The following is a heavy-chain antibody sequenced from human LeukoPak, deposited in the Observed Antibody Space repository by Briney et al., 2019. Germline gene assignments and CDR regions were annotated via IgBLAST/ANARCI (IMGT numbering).Heavy chain of an antibody. CDR3: ARDVVVTAMLPFYYYYGMDV. D-gene: IGHD2-21*02. V-gene: IGHV3-33*01. Sequence: SGGSLRLSCAASGFTFSSYGMHWVRQAPGKGLEWVAVIWYDGSNKYYADSVKGRFTISRDNSKNTLYLQMNSLRAEDTAVYYCARDVVVTAMLPFYYYYGMDVWGQGTTVTVSS. CDR1: GFTFSSYG. J-gene: IGHJ6*02. CDR2: IWYDGSNK.